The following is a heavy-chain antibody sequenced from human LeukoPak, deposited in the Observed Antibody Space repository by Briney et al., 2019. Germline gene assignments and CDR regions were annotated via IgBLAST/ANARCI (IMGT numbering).Heavy chain of an antibody. CDR1: GGPFSGYY. Sequence: SETLSLTCAVYGGPFSGYYWSSIRQPPGKGLEWIGEITHSGSTHYKPSLKSRDTISVDTSKNQFSLKLSSVTAADRAVYYCSRGHYYGGSERGMDVWGQGTTVTVSS. V-gene: IGHV4-34*01. CDR3: SRGHYYGGSERGMDV. D-gene: IGHD3-22*01. CDR2: ITHSGST. J-gene: IGHJ6*02.